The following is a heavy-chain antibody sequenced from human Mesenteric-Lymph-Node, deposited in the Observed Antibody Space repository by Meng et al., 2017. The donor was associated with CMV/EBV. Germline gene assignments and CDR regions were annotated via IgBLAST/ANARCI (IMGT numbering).Heavy chain of an antibody. V-gene: IGHV3-9*01. CDR3: GREGFSYSDSEGVVYYVDL. CDR2: INWNGDDL. D-gene: IGHD4-11*01. Sequence: GGSLRLSCAASGFIFDDYAMHWVRQAPGKGLEWVAGINWNGDDLAYVDSVKGRFTISRDNAENSLYLQMNSLRAEDTAVYYCGREGFSYSDSEGVVYYVDLWGHGTLVTVSS. J-gene: IGHJ5*02. CDR1: GFIFDDYA.